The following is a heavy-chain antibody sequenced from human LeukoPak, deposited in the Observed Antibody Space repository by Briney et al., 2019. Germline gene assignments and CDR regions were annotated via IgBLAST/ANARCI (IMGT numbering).Heavy chain of an antibody. J-gene: IGHJ1*01. CDR2: INHSGST. Sequence: SETLSLTCAVYGGSFSGYYWSWIRQPPGKGLERIGEINHSGSTNYNPSLKSRVTISVDTSKNQFSLKLSSVTAADTAVYYCAGHPPPQQEYRLLRYFQHWGQGTLVTVSS. D-gene: IGHD2-2*01. V-gene: IGHV4-34*01. CDR3: AGHPPPQQEYRLLRYFQH. CDR1: GGSFSGYY.